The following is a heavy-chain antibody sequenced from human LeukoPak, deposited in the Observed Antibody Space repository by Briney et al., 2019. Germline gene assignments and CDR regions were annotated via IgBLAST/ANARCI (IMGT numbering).Heavy chain of an antibody. CDR2: ISYDGSNK. CDR3: AKDGDQYSGSYYYFDY. J-gene: IGHJ4*02. D-gene: IGHD1-26*01. CDR1: GFTFSSFG. Sequence: GGSLRFSCAAPGFTFSSFGRHGVPQAQGKGLKGGEVISYDGSNKYYADSVKGRFTISRDNSKNTLYLQMNSLRAEDTAVYYCAKDGDQYSGSYYYFDYWGQGTLVTVSS. V-gene: IGHV3-30*18.